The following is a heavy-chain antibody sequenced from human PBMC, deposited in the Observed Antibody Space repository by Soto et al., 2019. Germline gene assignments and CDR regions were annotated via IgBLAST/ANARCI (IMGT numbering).Heavy chain of an antibody. CDR2: ISSNGGST. V-gene: IGHV3-64D*08. CDR3: VKGLSDIVATFGLYYYGMDV. D-gene: IGHD5-12*01. CDR1: GFTFSSYA. Sequence: GGSLRLSCSASGFTFSSYAMHWVRQAPGKGLEYVSAISSNGGSTYYADSVKGRFTISRDNSKNTLYLQMSSLRAEDTAVYYCVKGLSDIVATFGLYYYGMDVWGQGTTVTVSS. J-gene: IGHJ6*02.